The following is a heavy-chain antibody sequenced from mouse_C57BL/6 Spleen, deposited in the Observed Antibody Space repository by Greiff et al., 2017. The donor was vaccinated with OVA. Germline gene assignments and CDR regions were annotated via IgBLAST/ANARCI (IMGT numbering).Heavy chain of an antibody. CDR3: ARRGLYYGHDVNYFDY. CDR2: INPNYGTT. V-gene: IGHV1-39*01. D-gene: IGHD2-2*01. J-gene: IGHJ2*01. CDR1: GYSFTDYN. Sequence: VHVKQSGPELVKPGASVKISCKASGYSFTDYNMNWVKQSNGKSLEWIGVINPNYGTTSYNQKFKGKATLTVDQSSSTAYMQLNSLTSVDSAVYYCARRGLYYGHDVNYFDYWGQGTTLTVSS.